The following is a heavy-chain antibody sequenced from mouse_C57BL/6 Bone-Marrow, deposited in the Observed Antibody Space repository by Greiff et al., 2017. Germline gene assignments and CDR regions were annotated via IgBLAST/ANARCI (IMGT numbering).Heavy chain of an antibody. J-gene: IGHJ3*01. V-gene: IGHV5-17*01. Sequence: EVPLVESGGGLVKPGGSLKLSCAASGFTFSDYGMHWVRQAPEKGLEWVAYISSGSSTIYYADTVKGRFTISRDNAKNTLFLQMTSLRSEDTAMYYCARSGTTVPFAYWGQGTLVTVSA. CDR1: GFTFSDYG. CDR2: ISSGSSTI. CDR3: ARSGTTVPFAY. D-gene: IGHD1-1*01.